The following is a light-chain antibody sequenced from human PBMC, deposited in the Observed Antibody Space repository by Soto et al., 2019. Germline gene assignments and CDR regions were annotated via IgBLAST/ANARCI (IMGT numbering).Light chain of an antibody. CDR2: GAS. Sequence: EVVMTQSPDTLSVSPGERATLSCRASQYVNTNLAWYQQRPGQTPRLLIYGASTRATGIPARFSGSGSGRDFKLTISSLQSDDFLVYYCQQYNDWPGGTFGQGTKV. J-gene: IGKJ1*01. CDR3: QQYNDWPGGT. V-gene: IGKV3-15*01. CDR1: QYVNTN.